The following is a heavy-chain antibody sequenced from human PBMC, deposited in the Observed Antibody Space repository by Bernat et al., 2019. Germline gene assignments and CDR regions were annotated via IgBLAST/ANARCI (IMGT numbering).Heavy chain of an antibody. CDR3: VRIGYSTSSLGIDY. J-gene: IGHJ4*02. D-gene: IGHD6-6*01. Sequence: EVQLVESGGGLVQPGGSLRLSCAASGFTFSSYWMHLVRQAPGKGLVWVERINRDGSITTYADSGRCRFTTSRDNAKNTLFLQMTSLTAEDTAVYYCVRIGYSTSSLGIDYWGQGALVSVSS. CDR2: INRDGSIT. CDR1: GFTFSSYW. V-gene: IGHV3-74*01.